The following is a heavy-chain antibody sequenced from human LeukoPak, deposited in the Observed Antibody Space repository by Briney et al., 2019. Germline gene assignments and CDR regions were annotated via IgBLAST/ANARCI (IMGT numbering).Heavy chain of an antibody. CDR3: ARDRIRTTVIALGY. J-gene: IGHJ4*02. D-gene: IGHD4-17*01. Sequence: GASVKVSCKASGYTFTGYYMHWVRQAPGQGLEWMGWTNPNSGGTNYAQKFQGRVTMTRDTSISTAYMELSRLRSDDTAVYYCARDRIRTTVIALGYWGQGTLVTVSS. CDR1: GYTFTGYY. V-gene: IGHV1-2*02. CDR2: TNPNSGGT.